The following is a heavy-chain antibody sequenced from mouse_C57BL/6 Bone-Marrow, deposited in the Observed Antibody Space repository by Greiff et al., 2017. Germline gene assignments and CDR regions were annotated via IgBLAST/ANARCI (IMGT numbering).Heavy chain of an antibody. CDR1: GYTFTSYW. CDR3: ARSSGVPAWFAY. CDR2: IHPNSGST. Sequence: QVQLQQSGAELVKPGASVKLSCKASGYTFTSYWMHWVKQRPGQGLEWIGMIHPNSGSTNYNEKFKSKATLTVDKSSSTAYMQLSSLTSEDSAVYYCARSSGVPAWFAYWGQGTLVTVSA. J-gene: IGHJ3*01. V-gene: IGHV1-64*01.